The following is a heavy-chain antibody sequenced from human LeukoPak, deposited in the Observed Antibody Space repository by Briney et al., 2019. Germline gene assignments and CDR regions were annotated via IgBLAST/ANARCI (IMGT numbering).Heavy chain of an antibody. V-gene: IGHV4-4*02. CDR2: IYHSGST. CDR3: ARVNAIFGVVIYTFDY. Sequence: SETLSLTCAVSGGSISSSNWWSWVRQPPGKGLEWIGEIYHSGSTNYNPSLKSRVTISVDTSKNQFSLKLSSVTAADTAVYYCARVNAIFGVVIYTFDYWGQGTLVTVSS. CDR1: GGSISSSNW. J-gene: IGHJ4*02. D-gene: IGHD3-3*01.